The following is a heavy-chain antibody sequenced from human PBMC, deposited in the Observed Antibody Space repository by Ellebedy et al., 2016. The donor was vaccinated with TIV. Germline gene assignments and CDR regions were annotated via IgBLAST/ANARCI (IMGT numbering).Heavy chain of an antibody. V-gene: IGHV5-10-1*01. J-gene: IGHJ4*02. Sequence: GESLKISXKGSGYSFTSYWISWVRQMPGKGLEWMGRIDPSDSYTNYSPSFQGHVTISADKSISTAYLQWSSLKASDTAMYYCARHEIVGATRSDGYFDYWGQGTLVTVSS. CDR1: GYSFTSYW. CDR2: IDPSDSYT. D-gene: IGHD1-26*01. CDR3: ARHEIVGATRSDGYFDY.